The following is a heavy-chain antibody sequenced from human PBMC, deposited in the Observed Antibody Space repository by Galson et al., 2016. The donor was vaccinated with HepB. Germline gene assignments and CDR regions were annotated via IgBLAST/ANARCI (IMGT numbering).Heavy chain of an antibody. D-gene: IGHD3-16*01. CDR1: GGAMKTFY. CDR2: IYHSGTT. V-gene: IGHV4-59*08. Sequence: SETLSLTCSVSGGAMKTFYRSWIRQSPGKGLEWIGYIYHSGTTYYNPSLKSRVTISIDTWNNKFSLKMTGMTASDTAVYYCARHWGRNSRIDYWGQGTLVTVSS. J-gene: IGHJ4*02. CDR3: ARHWGRNSRIDY.